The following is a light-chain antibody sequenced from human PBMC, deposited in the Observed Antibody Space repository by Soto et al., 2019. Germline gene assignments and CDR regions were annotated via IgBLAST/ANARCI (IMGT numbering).Light chain of an antibody. V-gene: IGLV2-23*02. CDR2: EVS. CDR1: SSDVGSYNL. J-gene: IGLJ1*01. CDR3: CDYAGSFSV. Sequence: QSALTQPASVSGSPGQSITISCTGTSSDVGSYNLVSWYQQHPGKAPKLMIYEVSKRPSGVSNRFSGSKSGNTASLTISGLQAEDEADYYCCDYAGSFSVFGTGTNVTVL.